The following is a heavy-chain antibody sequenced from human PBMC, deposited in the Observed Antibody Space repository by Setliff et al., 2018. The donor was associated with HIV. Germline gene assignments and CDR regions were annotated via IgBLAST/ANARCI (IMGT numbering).Heavy chain of an antibody. Sequence: ASVKVSCKASGDTFTSYAIHWVRQAPGQWLEWMGWINVGKGNTKYSQDLQGRVTITRDSSASTAYMELSSLISEDMALYYCATGIAAAGGIDYWGQGTLVTVSS. D-gene: IGHD6-13*01. CDR2: INVGKGNT. CDR3: ATGIAAAGGIDY. V-gene: IGHV1-3*03. CDR1: GDTFTSYA. J-gene: IGHJ4*02.